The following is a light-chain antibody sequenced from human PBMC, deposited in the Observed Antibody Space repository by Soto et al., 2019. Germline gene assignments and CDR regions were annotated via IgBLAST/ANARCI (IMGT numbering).Light chain of an antibody. CDR2: SDY. V-gene: IGLV1-44*01. CDR3: AAWNGTLNGLYV. J-gene: IGLJ1*01. Sequence: QSVLTQPPSASGTPGQRVTISCSGSSSNIGSLSVDWYQHLPGTAPKLLIYSDYQRPSGVPDRFSGSKSGTSASLAISGLQYEDDADYYCAAWNGTLNGLYVFGTGTKLTVL. CDR1: SSNIGSLS.